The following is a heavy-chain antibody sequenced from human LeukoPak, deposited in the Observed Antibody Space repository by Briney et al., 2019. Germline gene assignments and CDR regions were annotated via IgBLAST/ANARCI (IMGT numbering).Heavy chain of an antibody. D-gene: IGHD5-18*01. J-gene: IGHJ4*02. CDR3: ARGSTAMAIGGFDY. Sequence: PGGSLRLSCAASGFTFSSYSMNWVRQAPGKGLEWVSYISSSSSTIYYADSVKGRFTISRDNAKNSLYLQMNSLRAEDTAVYYCARGSTAMAIGGFDYWGQGTLVTVSS. CDR2: ISSSSSTI. CDR1: GFTFSSYS. V-gene: IGHV3-48*04.